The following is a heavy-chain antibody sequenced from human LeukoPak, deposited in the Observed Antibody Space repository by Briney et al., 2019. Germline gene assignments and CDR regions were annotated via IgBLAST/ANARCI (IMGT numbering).Heavy chain of an antibody. D-gene: IGHD3-22*01. CDR3: AKEFARFDSSGSYFDY. J-gene: IGHJ4*02. Sequence: GGSLRLSCAASGFIFNEYAMTCVRQSPGKGLEWVSSISGSGGTTYYADSVKGRFTISRDNSKNTLYLQMNSPRPEDTAVYYCAKEFARFDSSGSYFDYWGQGTLVTVSS. CDR1: GFIFNEYA. V-gene: IGHV3-23*01. CDR2: ISGSGGTT.